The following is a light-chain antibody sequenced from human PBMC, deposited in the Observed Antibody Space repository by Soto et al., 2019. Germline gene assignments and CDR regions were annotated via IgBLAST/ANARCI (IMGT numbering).Light chain of an antibody. J-gene: IGLJ1*01. CDR3: SSYTSSSIDYV. Sequence: QSALTQPASVSGSPGQSITISCTGTSSDVGGYNYVSWYQQHPGKAPKLMIYEVSNRPSGVSYRFSGSKSGNTASLTISGLQAEDEADYYCSSYTSSSIDYVFGTGTKVTVL. CDR1: SSDVGGYNY. V-gene: IGLV2-14*01. CDR2: EVS.